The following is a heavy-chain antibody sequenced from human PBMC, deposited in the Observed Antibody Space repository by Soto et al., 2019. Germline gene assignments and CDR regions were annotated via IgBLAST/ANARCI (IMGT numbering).Heavy chain of an antibody. CDR1: GGTCGSRA. CDR2: ITDNGGDA. Sequence: ALSLTCVASGGTCGSRAKSWVRQAPGEGLEWVSSITDNGGDAKYADSVRGRFVITRENSKNTLYLQMSSLRAEDSATDYGARGSEGSYPAGRMIHGWGRGTLVTVSS. CDR3: ARGSEGSYPAGRMIHG. V-gene: IGHV3-23*01. D-gene: IGHD3-16*01. J-gene: IGHJ4*02.